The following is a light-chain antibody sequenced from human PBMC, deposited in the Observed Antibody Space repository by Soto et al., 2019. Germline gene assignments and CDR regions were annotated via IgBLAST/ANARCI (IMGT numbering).Light chain of an antibody. CDR3: QISDDLPRT. CDR2: HAS. V-gene: IGKV1-33*01. J-gene: IGKJ4*01. CDR1: KCITNY. Sequence: DIQITHSPSSLSAFVVERVSITYQASKCITNYLNSYPPNPGKAPKLLICHASNLEVGVPSRFRVRGSGTDFTLTISSLQPEGIATCFCQISDDLPRTFCGGTIVDIK.